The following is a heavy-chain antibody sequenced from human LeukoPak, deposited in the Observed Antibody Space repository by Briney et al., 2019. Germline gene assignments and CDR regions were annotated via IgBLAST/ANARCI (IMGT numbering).Heavy chain of an antibody. J-gene: IGHJ6*02. CDR1: GYTFTGYG. D-gene: IGHD2-2*01. CDR2: ISAYNGNT. CDR3: ARDEGVQYCSSTSCYGVRYYYGMDV. Sequence: GASVKVSCKASGYTFTGYGISWVRQAPGQGLEWMGWISAYNGNTNYAQKLQGRVTMTTDTSTSTAYMELRSLRSDDTAVYYCARDEGVQYCSSTSCYGVRYYYGMDVWGQGTTVTVSS. V-gene: IGHV1-18*01.